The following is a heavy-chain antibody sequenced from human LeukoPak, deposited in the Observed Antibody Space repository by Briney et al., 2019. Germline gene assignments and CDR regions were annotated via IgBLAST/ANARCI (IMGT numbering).Heavy chain of an antibody. D-gene: IGHD2-15*01. V-gene: IGHV4-59*01. CDR2: IYYSGST. CDR3: AAIVVVVAATSRAEYFQH. J-gene: IGHJ1*01. Sequence: PSETLSLTCTVSGGSISSDYGSWIRQPPGEGLEWIGYIYYSGSTNYNPSLKSRVTISVDTSRNQFSLKLSSVTAADTAVYYCAAIVVVVAATSRAEYFQHWGQGTLVTVSS. CDR1: GGSISSDY.